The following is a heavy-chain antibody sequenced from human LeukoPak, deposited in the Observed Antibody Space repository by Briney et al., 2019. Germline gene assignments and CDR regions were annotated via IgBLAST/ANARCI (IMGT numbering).Heavy chain of an antibody. CDR2: IYHSGST. V-gene: IGHV4-38-2*02. D-gene: IGHD6-13*01. J-gene: IGHJ5*02. CDR1: GYSISSGYY. Sequence: SETLSLTCTVSGYSISSGYYWGWIRQPPGKGLEWIGSIYHSGSTYYNPSLKSRVTISVDTSKNQFSLKLSSVTAADTAVYYCARAAAADYNWFDPWGQGTLVTVSS. CDR3: ARAAAADYNWFDP.